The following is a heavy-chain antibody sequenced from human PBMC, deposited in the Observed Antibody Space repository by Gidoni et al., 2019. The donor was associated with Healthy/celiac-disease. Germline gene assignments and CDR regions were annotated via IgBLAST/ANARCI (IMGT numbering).Heavy chain of an antibody. Sequence: QLQLQESGPGLVKPSETLSLTCTVSGGSISSSSYYWGWIRQPPGKGLEWIGSIYYSGSTYYNPSLKSRVTISVDTSKNQFSLKLSSVTAADTAVYYCARHPGYSNYDYLYYYYYMDVWGKGTTVTVSS. D-gene: IGHD4-4*01. CDR1: GGSISSSSYY. CDR3: ARHPGYSNYDYLYYYYYMDV. CDR2: IYYSGST. V-gene: IGHV4-39*01. J-gene: IGHJ6*03.